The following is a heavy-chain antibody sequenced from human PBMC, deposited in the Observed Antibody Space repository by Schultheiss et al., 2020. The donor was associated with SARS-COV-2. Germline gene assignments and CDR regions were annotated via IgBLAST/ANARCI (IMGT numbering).Heavy chain of an antibody. CDR3: AKDQGYERDY. V-gene: IGHV3-48*01. CDR1: GFSFSNYA. D-gene: IGHD3-3*01. CDR2: INNSSRII. Sequence: GESLKISCAASGFSFSNYAMNWVRQAPGKGLEWLSYINNSSRIIYYADSVKGRFTISRDNSKNTLYLQMNSLRAEDTAVYYCAKDQGYERDYWGQGTLVTVSS. J-gene: IGHJ4*02.